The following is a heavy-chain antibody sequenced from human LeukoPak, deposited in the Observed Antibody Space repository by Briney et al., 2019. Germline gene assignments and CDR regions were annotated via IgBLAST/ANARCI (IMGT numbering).Heavy chain of an antibody. CDR3: AREGNDCGDYDGLDY. Sequence: SETLSLTCAVYGGSFSGYYWSWILQPPGKGLEWIGEINHSGSTNYNPSLKSRVTISVDTSKNQFSLKLSSVTAADTAVYYCAREGNDCGDYDGLDYWGQGTLVTVSS. CDR1: GGSFSGYY. J-gene: IGHJ4*02. D-gene: IGHD4-17*01. V-gene: IGHV4-34*01. CDR2: INHSGST.